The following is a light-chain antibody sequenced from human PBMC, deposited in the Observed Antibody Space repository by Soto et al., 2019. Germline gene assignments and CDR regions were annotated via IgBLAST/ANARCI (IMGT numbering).Light chain of an antibody. CDR2: KAS. CDR3: QYYDSYSWT. CDR1: QSISDW. V-gene: IGKV1-5*03. Sequence: DIQMTQSASTLSASVGDRVTITCRASQSISDWLAWYQQKPGKAPKFLIYKASNLESGVPSRFSGSGSGTEFTLTISSVQPDDFATYYCQYYDSYSWTFGQGTKGEIK. J-gene: IGKJ1*01.